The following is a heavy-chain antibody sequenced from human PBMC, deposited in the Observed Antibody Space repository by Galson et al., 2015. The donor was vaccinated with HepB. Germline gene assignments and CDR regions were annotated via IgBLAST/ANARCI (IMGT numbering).Heavy chain of an antibody. CDR3: ASPVGDFWSGYAY. Sequence: SLRLSCAASGFTFSSYAMSWVRQAPGKGLEWVSAISGSGGSTHCADSVKGRFAISRDNSKNTLYLQMNGLRAEDTAVYYCASPVGDFWSGYAYWGQGTQVTVSS. CDR1: GFTFSSYA. CDR2: ISGSGGST. D-gene: IGHD3-3*01. J-gene: IGHJ4*02. V-gene: IGHV3-23*01.